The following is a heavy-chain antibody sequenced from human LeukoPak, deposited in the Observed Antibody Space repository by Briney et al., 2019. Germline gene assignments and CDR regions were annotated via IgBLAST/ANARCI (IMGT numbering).Heavy chain of an antibody. D-gene: IGHD1-26*01. Sequence: GGSQRLSCAASGFTFSSYAMSWVRQAPGKGLEWVSIIYSGGSTYYADSVKGRFTISKDNSKNTLYLQMNSLRAEDTAVYYCARGFQLSYDYWGQGTLVTVSS. CDR2: IYSGGST. CDR1: GFTFSSYA. CDR3: ARGFQLSYDY. J-gene: IGHJ4*02. V-gene: IGHV3-53*01.